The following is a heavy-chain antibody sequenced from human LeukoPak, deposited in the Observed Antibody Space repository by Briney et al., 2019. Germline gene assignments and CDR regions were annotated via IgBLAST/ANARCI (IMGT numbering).Heavy chain of an antibody. D-gene: IGHD2-15*01. CDR3: ATGGIVPGDPLEY. V-gene: IGHV1-69-2*01. Sequence: ATVTLSCKASVYTFSDHYMHWVQRAPGKGPEWLGHVDPEDGEIRYAEKFQGRVTITADTSTDTSYLELSSLRSEDTAVYYCATGGIVPGDPLEYWGKGTLVTVSS. J-gene: IGHJ4*02. CDR2: VDPEDGEI. CDR1: VYTFSDHY.